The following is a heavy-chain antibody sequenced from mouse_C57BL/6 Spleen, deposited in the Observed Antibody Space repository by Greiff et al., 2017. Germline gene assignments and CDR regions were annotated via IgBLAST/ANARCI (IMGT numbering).Heavy chain of an antibody. J-gene: IGHJ3*01. CDR1: GYKITDYY. Sequence: EVQLQQSGPELVKPGASVKISCKASGYKITDYYMNWVKQSHGQSLEWIGDINPNNGGTRYTPKFKGKATLTVDTSSSTAYLELRSLTSEGSAVYDCANNYGYDVGAYWGQGTLVTVSA. CDR3: ANNYGYDVGAY. CDR2: INPNNGGT. D-gene: IGHD2-2*01. V-gene: IGHV1-26*01.